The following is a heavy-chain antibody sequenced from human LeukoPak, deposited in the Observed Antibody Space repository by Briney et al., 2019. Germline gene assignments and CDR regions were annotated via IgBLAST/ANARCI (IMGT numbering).Heavy chain of an antibody. J-gene: IGHJ5*02. CDR3: TKMYDSWTCCFDNWFDH. CDR1: GFTFSNIG. V-gene: IGHV3-23*01. D-gene: IGHD3/OR15-3a*01. Sequence: GGSLRLSCAASGFTFSNIGMSWVRQSPGKGLEWVSSISGSGGSTYYADSVKGRFRISRDNSKNTLFLQMNSLRAEETAVYYCTKMYDSWTCCFDNWFDHWGQGILVTVSS. CDR2: ISGSGGST.